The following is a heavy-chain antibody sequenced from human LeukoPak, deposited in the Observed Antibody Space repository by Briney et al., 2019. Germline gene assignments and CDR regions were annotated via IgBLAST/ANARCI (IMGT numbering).Heavy chain of an antibody. CDR2: IYPGDSDT. CDR3: ARCVDPPTGDPDAFDI. V-gene: IGHV5-51*01. D-gene: IGHD1-14*01. Sequence: GESLKISCKGSGYSFTSYWIGWVRQMPGKGLEWMGIIYPGDSDTRYSPSFQGQVTISADKSISTAYLQWSSLKASDTAMYYCARCVDPPTGDPDAFDIWGQGTMVTVSS. CDR1: GYSFTSYW. J-gene: IGHJ3*02.